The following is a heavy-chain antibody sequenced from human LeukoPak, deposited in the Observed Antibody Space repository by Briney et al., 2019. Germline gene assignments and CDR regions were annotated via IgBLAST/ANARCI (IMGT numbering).Heavy chain of an antibody. CDR2: INPGGGST. CDR3: AKDTTYDSSGPIDY. D-gene: IGHD3-22*01. Sequence: ASVKVSCKASGYTFTTYYMHWVRQAPGQGIEWLGIINPGGGSTTYAEKFHGRVTIRSDTSTSTVYMDLTSLRAEDTALYYCAKDTTYDSSGPIDYWGQGTLVTVSS. J-gene: IGHJ4*02. CDR1: GYTFTTYY. V-gene: IGHV1-46*01.